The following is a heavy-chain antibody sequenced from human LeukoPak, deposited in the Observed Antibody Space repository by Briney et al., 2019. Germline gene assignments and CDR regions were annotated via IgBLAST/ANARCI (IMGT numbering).Heavy chain of an antibody. CDR3: ARHMAHCSGGSCYSHYYYGMDV. CDR1: GGSISSYY. CDR2: IYYSGST. J-gene: IGHJ6*02. D-gene: IGHD2-15*01. Sequence: SETLSLTCTASGGSISSYYWSWIRQPPGKGLEWIGYIYYSGSTNYNPSLKSRVTISVDTSKNQFSLKLSSVTAADTAVYYCARHMAHCSGGSCYSHYYYGMDVWGQGTTVTVSS. V-gene: IGHV4-59*08.